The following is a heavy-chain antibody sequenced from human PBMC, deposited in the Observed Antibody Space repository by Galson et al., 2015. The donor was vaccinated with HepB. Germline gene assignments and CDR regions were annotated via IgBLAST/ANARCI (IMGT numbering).Heavy chain of an antibody. CDR1: GFTFSSYA. D-gene: IGHD3-22*01. CDR3: AKGYYYDSSGYYSDPYYFDY. J-gene: IGHJ4*02. Sequence: SLRLSCAASGFTFSSYAMSWVRQAPGKGLEWVSAISGSGGSTYYADSVKGRFTISRDNSKNTLYLQMNSLRAEDTAVYYCAKGYYYDSSGYYSDPYYFDYWGQGTLVTVSS. CDR2: ISGSGGST. V-gene: IGHV3-23*01.